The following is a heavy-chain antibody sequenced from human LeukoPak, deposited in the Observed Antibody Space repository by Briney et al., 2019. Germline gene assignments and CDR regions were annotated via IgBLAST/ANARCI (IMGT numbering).Heavy chain of an antibody. CDR3: ARALGTFFDY. J-gene: IGHJ4*02. D-gene: IGHD3-16*01. CDR2: INHSGST. V-gene: IGHV4-34*01. Sequence: SETLSLACAVYGGSFSGYYWNWIRQPPGKGLEWIGEINHSGSTNYNPSLKSRVTISVDTSKNQFSLKLSSVTAADTAVFYCARALGTFFDYWGQGTLVTVSS. CDR1: GGSFSGYY.